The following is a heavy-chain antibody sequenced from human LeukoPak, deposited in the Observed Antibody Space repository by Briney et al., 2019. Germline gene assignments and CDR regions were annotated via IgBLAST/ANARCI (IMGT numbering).Heavy chain of an antibody. J-gene: IGHJ5*02. CDR2: IYPGDSDT. Sequence: GESLEISCKGSGYSFTSYWIGWVRQMPGKGLEWMGIIYPGDSDTRYSPSFQGQVTISADKSISTAYLQWSSLKASDTAMYYCAIKGGPSSGWYEGDWFDPWGQGTLVTVSS. D-gene: IGHD6-19*01. CDR1: GYSFTSYW. CDR3: AIKGGPSSGWYEGDWFDP. V-gene: IGHV5-51*01.